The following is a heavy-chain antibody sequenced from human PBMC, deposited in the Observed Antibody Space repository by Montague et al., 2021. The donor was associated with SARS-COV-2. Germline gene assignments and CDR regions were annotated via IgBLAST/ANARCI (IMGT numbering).Heavy chain of an antibody. CDR1: GASVGSSD. V-gene: IGHV4-59*02. CDR3: ARETMTADAFDI. D-gene: IGHD1-14*01. CDR2: FYSVGST. Sequence: SETLSLTCTVSGASVGSSDWGWIRQSPGKGLEWIGYFYSVGSTDYNPSLKSRATISRDTSKNQSSLKVRSVTAADTAVYYCARETMTADAFDIWGQGTMVTVSS. J-gene: IGHJ3*02.